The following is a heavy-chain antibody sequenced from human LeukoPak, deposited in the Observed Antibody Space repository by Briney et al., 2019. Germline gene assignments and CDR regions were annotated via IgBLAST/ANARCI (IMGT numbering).Heavy chain of an antibody. CDR3: ARALFQVPYYFDF. V-gene: IGHV3-74*01. J-gene: IGHJ4*02. CDR1: EFSFTNYW. CDR2: INTDGSTT. D-gene: IGHD2-2*01. Sequence: GGSLRLSCEVSEFSFTNYWMYWVRQAPGKGLAWVSAINTDGSTTTYADSVKGRFTISRDNARNTLYLQMNSLRAEDTAVYYCARALFQVPYYFDFWGQGTLVTVSS.